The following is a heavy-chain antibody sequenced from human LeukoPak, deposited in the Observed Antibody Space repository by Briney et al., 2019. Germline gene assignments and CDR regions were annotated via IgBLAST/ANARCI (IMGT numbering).Heavy chain of an antibody. Sequence: GGSLRLSCAASGFTFSNYWMHWVRQVPGTGLVWVSRINSDGSYTYYADSVKGRFTISRDNAKNSLYLQMNSLRAEDTAVYYCARDGEFDCSGSSCYSASLDYWGQGTLVTVSS. J-gene: IGHJ4*02. CDR3: ARDGEFDCSGSSCYSASLDY. CDR1: GFTFSNYW. D-gene: IGHD2-15*01. CDR2: INSDGSYT. V-gene: IGHV3-74*01.